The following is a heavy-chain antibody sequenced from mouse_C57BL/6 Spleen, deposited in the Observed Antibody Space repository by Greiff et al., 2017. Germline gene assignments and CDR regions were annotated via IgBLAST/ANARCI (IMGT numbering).Heavy chain of an antibody. J-gene: IGHJ1*03. CDR3: ARGAHEGYFDV. Sequence: QVHVKQPGAELVKPGASVKLSCKASGYTFTSYWMHWVKQRPGRGLEWIGRIDPNSGGTKYNEKFKSKATLTVDKPSSTAYMQLSSLTSEDSAVYYCARGAHEGYFDVWGTGTTVTVSS. CDR2: IDPNSGGT. V-gene: IGHV1-72*01. CDR1: GYTFTSYW.